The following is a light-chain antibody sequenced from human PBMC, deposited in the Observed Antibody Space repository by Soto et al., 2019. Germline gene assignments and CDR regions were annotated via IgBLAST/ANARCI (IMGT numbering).Light chain of an antibody. CDR3: QQYGSSPTWT. V-gene: IGKV3-15*01. CDR1: QTVSSN. CDR2: GAS. J-gene: IGKJ1*01. Sequence: EIVMTQSPATLSVSPGGRATLSCRASQTVSSNLAWYQQKPGQAPRLLIYGASTRATGIPARFSGSGSGTEFTLSISSLQSEDFAVYYCQQYGSSPTWTFGQGTKV.